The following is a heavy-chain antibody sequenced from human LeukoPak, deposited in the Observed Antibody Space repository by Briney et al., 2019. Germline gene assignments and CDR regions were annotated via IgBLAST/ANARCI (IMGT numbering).Heavy chain of an antibody. CDR3: PITMLRGGFDAFDI. Sequence: KSSETLSLTCTVSGGSISSSSYYWGWIRQPPGKGLEWIGSIYYSGTTYYNPSLKSRVTMSLDTSKNQFSLKLSSVTAADTAVYYCPITMLRGGFDAFDIWGQGTMVTVSS. V-gene: IGHV4-39*01. CDR2: IYYSGTT. CDR1: GGSISSSSYY. D-gene: IGHD3-10*01. J-gene: IGHJ3*02.